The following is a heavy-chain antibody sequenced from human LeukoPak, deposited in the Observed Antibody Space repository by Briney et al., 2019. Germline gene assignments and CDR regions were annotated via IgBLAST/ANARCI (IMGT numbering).Heavy chain of an antibody. CDR1: GFTFSSYA. CDR2: ISYDGSNK. D-gene: IGHD2-21*02. Sequence: GGSLRLSYAASGFTFSSYAMHWVRQAPGKGLEWVAVISYDGSNKYYADSVKGRFTISRDNSKNTLYLQMNSLRAEDTAVYYCARDRGHIVVVTAHYYGMDVWGQGTTVTVSS. V-gene: IGHV3-30*04. J-gene: IGHJ6*02. CDR3: ARDRGHIVVVTAHYYGMDV.